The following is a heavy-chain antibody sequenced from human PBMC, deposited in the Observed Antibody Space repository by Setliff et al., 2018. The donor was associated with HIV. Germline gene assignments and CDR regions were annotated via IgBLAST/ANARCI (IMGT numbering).Heavy chain of an antibody. CDR3: ASIELAAMVPVDY. Sequence: GGSLRLSCAASGFTFSSYEVNWVRQAPGKGLEWVSYISASGNTIYYADSVKGRFTISRDNAKKSLFLQMNSLRAEDTAVYYCASIELAAMVPVDYWGQGTLVTVSS. CDR2: ISASGNTI. V-gene: IGHV3-48*03. D-gene: IGHD5-18*01. CDR1: GFTFSSYE. J-gene: IGHJ4*02.